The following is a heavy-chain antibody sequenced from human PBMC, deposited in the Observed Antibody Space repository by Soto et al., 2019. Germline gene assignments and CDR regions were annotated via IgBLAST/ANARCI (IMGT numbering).Heavy chain of an antibody. J-gene: IGHJ4*02. Sequence: GASVKVSCKASGGTFSSYAISWVRQAPGQGLEWIGGIIPIFGTANYAQKFQGRVTITADESTSTAYMELSSLRSEDTAVYYCASYYYDSSGYSHYFDYWGQGTLVTVSS. CDR3: ASYYYDSSGYSHYFDY. CDR1: GGTFSSYA. CDR2: IIPIFGTA. V-gene: IGHV1-69*13. D-gene: IGHD3-22*01.